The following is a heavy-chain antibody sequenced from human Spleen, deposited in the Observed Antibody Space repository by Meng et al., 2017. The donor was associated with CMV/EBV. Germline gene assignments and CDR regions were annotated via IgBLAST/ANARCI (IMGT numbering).Heavy chain of an antibody. CDR3: ATQVDSSSLYFGL. D-gene: IGHD2-2*01. J-gene: IGHJ2*01. CDR1: SCSFSTYW. V-gene: IGHV5-51*01. CDR2: IHPRYSDT. Sequence: CNVSSCSFSTYWLASLLQQPGQGPELMGIIHPRYSDTRYSPSFQGLVTFSVDNSISPSYLRWRSLKVSDTAMYYCATQVDSSSLYFGLWGRGSLVTVSS.